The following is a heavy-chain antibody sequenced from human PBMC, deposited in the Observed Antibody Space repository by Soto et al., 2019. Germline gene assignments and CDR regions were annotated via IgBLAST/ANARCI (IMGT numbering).Heavy chain of an antibody. V-gene: IGHV4-59*01. Sequence: SESLSLTFPVSGASISSYYWGWIRQPPGKGLEWIGYISYSGMTNYNPSLKSRVNMSVDTSKNQFSLKLTSVTPADTAVYFCARIWSQLDFWGQGTLVTVSS. CDR2: ISYSGMT. D-gene: IGHD3-3*01. CDR1: GASISSYY. J-gene: IGHJ4*02. CDR3: ARIWSQLDF.